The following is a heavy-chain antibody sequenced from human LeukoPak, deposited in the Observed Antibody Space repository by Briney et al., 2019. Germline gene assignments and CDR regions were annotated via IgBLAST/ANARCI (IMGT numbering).Heavy chain of an antibody. V-gene: IGHV3-30-3*01. CDR3: AREGGYSSGWY. Sequence: PGGSLRLSCAASGFTFSSYAMHWVRQAPGKGLEWVAVISFDGSNKYYADSVKGRFTISRDNAKNSLYLQMNSLRAEDTALYHCAREGGYSSGWYWGQGTLVTVSS. CDR2: ISFDGSNK. D-gene: IGHD6-19*01. J-gene: IGHJ4*02. CDR1: GFTFSSYA.